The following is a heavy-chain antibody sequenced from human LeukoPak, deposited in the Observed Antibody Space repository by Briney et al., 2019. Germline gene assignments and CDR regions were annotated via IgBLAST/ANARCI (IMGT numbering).Heavy chain of an antibody. J-gene: IGHJ3*02. CDR2: ISSSGSTI. Sequence: GGSLRLSCAASGFTFSDYYMSWIRQAPGKGLEWVSYISSSGSTIYYADSVKGRFTISRDNAKNSLYLQMNSLRAEDTAVYYCLTSPRIYYYDSSGNDAFGIWGQGTMVTVSS. CDR3: LTSPRIYYYDSSGNDAFGI. D-gene: IGHD3-22*01. CDR1: GFTFSDYY. V-gene: IGHV3-11*04.